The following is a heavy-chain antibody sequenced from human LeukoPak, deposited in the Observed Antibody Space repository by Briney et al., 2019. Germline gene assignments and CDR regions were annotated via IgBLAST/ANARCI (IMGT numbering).Heavy chain of an antibody. V-gene: IGHV4-39*07. CDR2: IYYSGST. CDR1: GGSISSSSYY. Sequence: PSETLSLTCTVSGGSISSSSYYWGWIRQPPGKGLEWIGSIYYSGSTYYNPSLKSRVTISVDTSKNQFSLKLSSVTAADTAVYYCARDAIRKNCSGGSCYSDWGQGTLVTVSS. CDR3: ARDAIRKNCSGGSCYSD. J-gene: IGHJ4*02. D-gene: IGHD2-15*01.